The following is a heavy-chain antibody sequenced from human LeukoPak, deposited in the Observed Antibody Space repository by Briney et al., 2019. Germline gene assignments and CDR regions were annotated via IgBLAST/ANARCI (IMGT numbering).Heavy chain of an antibody. CDR3: ARRIAAAGTRWFDP. Sequence: SETLSLTCAVYGGSFSGYYWSWIRQHPGRGLEWIGYMYYSGSTYYNPSLKSRVTISVDTSKNQFSLKLSSVTAADTAVYYCARRIAAAGTRWFDPWGQGTLVTVSS. CDR2: MYYSGST. CDR1: GGSFSGYY. D-gene: IGHD6-13*01. J-gene: IGHJ5*02. V-gene: IGHV4-31*11.